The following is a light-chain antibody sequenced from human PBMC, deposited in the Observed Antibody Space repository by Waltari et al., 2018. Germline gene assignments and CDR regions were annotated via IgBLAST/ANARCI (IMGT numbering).Light chain of an antibody. Sequence: EVVFTQSPGTLSFSPGERATLSCRASQIIITYLVWYQQRPGHAPRLLIYASSTRATGIPDRFRGSGFGTDFSLTISRLEPEDFAVYYCQNHERLPATFGQGTRVEIK. CDR3: QNHERLPAT. CDR2: ASS. CDR1: QIIITY. V-gene: IGKV3-20*01. J-gene: IGKJ1*01.